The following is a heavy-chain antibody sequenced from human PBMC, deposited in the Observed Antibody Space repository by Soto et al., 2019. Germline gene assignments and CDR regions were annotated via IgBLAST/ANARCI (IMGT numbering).Heavy chain of an antibody. V-gene: IGHV4-4*03. J-gene: IGHJ3*02. Sequence: QVQLQESGPGLVKPPGTLSLTCAVSGGSISTDNWWSWVRQPPGKGLEWIGEIHHSGSTNYNPSLKSRVTVSLDKSRKQFSLILDSVTAADTAIYYCARGYAFDIWGQGTMVTVSS. CDR1: GGSISTDNW. CDR3: ARGYAFDI. CDR2: IHHSGST.